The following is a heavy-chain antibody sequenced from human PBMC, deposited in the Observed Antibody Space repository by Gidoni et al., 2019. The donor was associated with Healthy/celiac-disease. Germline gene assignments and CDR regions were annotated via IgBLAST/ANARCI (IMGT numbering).Heavy chain of an antibody. CDR2: INHSGST. D-gene: IGHD6-13*01. Sequence: QVQLQQWGAGLLKPSETLSLTCAVYGGSFSGYYWSWIRQPPGKGLEWIGEINHSGSTNYNPSLKSRVTISVDTSKNQFSLKLSSVTAADTAVYYCAREIGYSSSFGYWGQGTLVTVSS. V-gene: IGHV4-34*01. J-gene: IGHJ4*02. CDR3: AREIGYSSSFGY. CDR1: GGSFSGYY.